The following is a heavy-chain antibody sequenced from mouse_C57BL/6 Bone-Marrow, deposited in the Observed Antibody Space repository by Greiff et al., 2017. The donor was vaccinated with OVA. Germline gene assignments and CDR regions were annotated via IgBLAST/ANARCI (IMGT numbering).Heavy chain of an antibody. D-gene: IGHD4-1*01. CDR2: IYPGDGDT. CDR1: GYAFSSSW. V-gene: IGHV1-82*01. CDR3: AREEELGQSPFAY. J-gene: IGHJ3*01. Sequence: QVQLQQSGPELVKPGASVKISCKASGYAFSSSWMNWVKQRPGKGLEWIGRIYPGDGDTNYNGKFKGKATLTADKSSSTAYMQLSSLTSEDSAVYFCAREEELGQSPFAYWGQGTLVTVSA.